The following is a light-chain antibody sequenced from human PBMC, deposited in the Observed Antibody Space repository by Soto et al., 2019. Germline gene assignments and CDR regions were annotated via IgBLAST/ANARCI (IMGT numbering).Light chain of an antibody. V-gene: IGKV3-11*01. CDR2: DAS. CDR3: QQRSNWPRT. Sequence: IVLTQSPATLSLSPGERATLSCRASQSVSSYLAWYQQKPGQAPRLLIYDASNRATGIPARFSGSASETDFTLTISSLEPEDFAVYYCQQRSNWPRTFGQGTKVEIK. CDR1: QSVSSY. J-gene: IGKJ1*01.